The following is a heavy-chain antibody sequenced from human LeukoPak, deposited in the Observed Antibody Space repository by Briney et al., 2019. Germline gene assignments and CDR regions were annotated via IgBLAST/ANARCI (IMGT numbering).Heavy chain of an antibody. CDR1: GGSVSSGNYY. D-gene: IGHD3-3*01. CDR2: IYYSGST. V-gene: IGHV4-61*01. CDR3: ARRSGYSPNWFDP. J-gene: IGHJ5*02. Sequence: PSETLSLTCTVSGGSVSSGNYYWSWIRQPPGKGLEWIGYIYYSGSTNYNPFLKSRVTMSVDTSKNQFSLKLTSVTAADTAVYYCARRSGYSPNWFDPWGQGTLVTVSS.